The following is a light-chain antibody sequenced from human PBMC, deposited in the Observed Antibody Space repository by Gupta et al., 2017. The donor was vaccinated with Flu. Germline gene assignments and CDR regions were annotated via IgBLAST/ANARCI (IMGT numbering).Light chain of an antibody. J-gene: IGKJ2*03. V-gene: IGKV3-11*01. CDR1: QSVSSY. CDR2: DAS. Sequence: EXVXXXXXXXLSXXXGERATLSCRASQSVSSYLAWYQQKPGQAPRLLIYDASNRATGIPARFSGSGSGTDFTLTISSLEPEDFAVYYCHQRSNWPRYSFGQGTKLEIK. CDR3: HQRSNWPRYS.